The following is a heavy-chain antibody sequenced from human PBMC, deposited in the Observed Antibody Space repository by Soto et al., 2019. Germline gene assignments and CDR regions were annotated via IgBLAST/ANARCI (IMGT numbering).Heavy chain of an antibody. Sequence: EVQLVESGGGLVQPGGSLRLSCEASGFTFRNYDMHWVRQGTGKGLEWVSGISAAGDPDYADSVEGRFTISRENAQNSFFVQMNSVRVGDTAVYYCARTDRDFYGLDVWGQGTTVIVSS. CDR3: ARTDRDFYGLDV. V-gene: IGHV3-13*05. J-gene: IGHJ6*02. CDR2: ISAAGDP. CDR1: GFTFRNYD.